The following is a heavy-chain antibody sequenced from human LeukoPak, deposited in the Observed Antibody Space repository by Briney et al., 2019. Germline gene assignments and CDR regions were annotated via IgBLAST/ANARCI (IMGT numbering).Heavy chain of an antibody. D-gene: IGHD3-10*01. Sequence: PSETLSLTCTVSGGSISSYYWSWIRQPPGKGLEWMGYIYYSGSTNYNPSLKSRVTISVDTSKNQFSLKLSSVTAADTAVYYCARGLMVRGVSLDYWGQGTLVAVSS. J-gene: IGHJ4*02. CDR2: IYYSGST. V-gene: IGHV4-59*01. CDR3: ARGLMVRGVSLDY. CDR1: GGSISSYY.